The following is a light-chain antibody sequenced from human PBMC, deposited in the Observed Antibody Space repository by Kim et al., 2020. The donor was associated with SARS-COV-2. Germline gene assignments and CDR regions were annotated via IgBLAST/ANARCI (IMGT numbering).Light chain of an antibody. Sequence: SGSVGDRVTITCRASQIIRSWLAWYQQKPGKVPKVLMYKASSLESGVPSRFSGSGSGTEFTLTISSLQPDDFATYYCQQYNSLWTFGQGTKVDIK. J-gene: IGKJ1*01. CDR1: QIIRSW. CDR3: QQYNSLWT. CDR2: KAS. V-gene: IGKV1-5*03.